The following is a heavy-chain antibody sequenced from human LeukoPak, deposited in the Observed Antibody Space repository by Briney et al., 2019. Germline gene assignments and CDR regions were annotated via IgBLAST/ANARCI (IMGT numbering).Heavy chain of an antibody. D-gene: IGHD1-7*01. Sequence: PGGSLRLSCAASGFTFSIYWMNWVRQAPGKGLEWVASINQDGSEKYYVDSVKGRFTISRDNGKNSLFLQMNSLRAEDTAVYYCARDINWNYDYWGQGTLVTVSS. V-gene: IGHV3-7*01. J-gene: IGHJ4*02. CDR1: GFTFSIYW. CDR2: INQDGSEK. CDR3: ARDINWNYDY.